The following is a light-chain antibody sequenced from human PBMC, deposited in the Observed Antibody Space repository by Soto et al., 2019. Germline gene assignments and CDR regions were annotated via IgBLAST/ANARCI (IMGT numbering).Light chain of an antibody. CDR3: LQHSSEPPA. V-gene: IGKV1-17*01. J-gene: IGKJ1*01. CDR2: AAY. Sequence: DIPMTQSPSSLSASVGDRVTITCRASQDIGNYLGWYQQKPGKAPKRLIYAAYRLKSGVPARFGGSASGPECTLTSSSLNPEDFATYSFLQHSSEPPAFGQGTKVEIK. CDR1: QDIGNY.